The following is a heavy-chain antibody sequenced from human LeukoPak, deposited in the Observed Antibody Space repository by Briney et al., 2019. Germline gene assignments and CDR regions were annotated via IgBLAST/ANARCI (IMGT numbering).Heavy chain of an antibody. J-gene: IGHJ3*02. V-gene: IGHV3-30*02. CDR1: GFTFSSYG. CDR2: IRYDGSNK. CDR3: AKGHYDFWTNDAFDI. Sequence: GGSLRLSCAASGFTFSSYGMHWVRQAPGKGLEWVAFIRYDGSNKYYADSVKGRFTISRDNSKNTLYLQMNSLRAEDTAVYYCAKGHYDFWTNDAFDIWGQGTMVTVSS. D-gene: IGHD3-3*01.